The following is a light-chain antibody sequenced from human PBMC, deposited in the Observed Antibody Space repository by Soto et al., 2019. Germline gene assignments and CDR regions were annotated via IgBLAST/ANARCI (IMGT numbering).Light chain of an antibody. J-gene: IGKJ1*01. Sequence: DIQMTQSPSTLSASVGDRVSITCRASQRIGGWLTWYQQKPGKVPKLLIYDASHLTSGVPSRFSGSGSGTEFTLSISSLQPDDFATYYCQHYYTYPYMFGQGTKV. CDR3: QHYYTYPYM. V-gene: IGKV1-5*01. CDR2: DAS. CDR1: QRIGGW.